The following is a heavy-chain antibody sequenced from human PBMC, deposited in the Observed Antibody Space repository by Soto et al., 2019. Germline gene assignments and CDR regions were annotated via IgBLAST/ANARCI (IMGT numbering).Heavy chain of an antibody. J-gene: IGHJ4*02. D-gene: IGHD4-17*01. CDR2: ISGSGGST. CDR3: AKDPTSDYGDYELFDY. CDR1: GFTFSSYA. Sequence: GGSLRLSCAASGFTFSSYAMSWVRQAPGKGLEWVSAISGSGGSTYYADSVKGRFTISRDNSKNTLYLQMNSLRAEDTAVYYCAKDPTSDYGDYELFDYWGQGTLVTVSS. V-gene: IGHV3-23*01.